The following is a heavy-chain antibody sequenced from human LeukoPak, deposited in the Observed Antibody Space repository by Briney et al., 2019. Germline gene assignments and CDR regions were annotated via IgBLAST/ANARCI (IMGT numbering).Heavy chain of an antibody. CDR1: GFSFSNYG. D-gene: IGHD3-22*01. CDR2: ISYDGNNK. Sequence: PGGSLRLSCAASGFSFSNYGIHWVRQAPGEGLEWVAVISYDGNNKYYADSVKGRFTISRDNSKNTLYLQMNSLRAEDTAVYYCAKDRGGAYYESSVDIWGQGTMVTVSS. V-gene: IGHV3-30*18. CDR3: AKDRGGAYYESSVDI. J-gene: IGHJ3*02.